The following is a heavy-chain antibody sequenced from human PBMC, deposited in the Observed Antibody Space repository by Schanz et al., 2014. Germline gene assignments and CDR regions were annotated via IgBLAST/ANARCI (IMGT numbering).Heavy chain of an antibody. D-gene: IGHD3-10*01. V-gene: IGHV3-33*08. Sequence: VQLVESGGGLAQPGGSLRLSCAASGFTFSNYSMNWVRQAPGKGLEWVANIGYDGSEKYYVDSVKGRFTISRDNSKDTLYLQMSGLTPEDTAVYYCARGPIPIQGVPMDFWGQGTLVTVSS. CDR2: IGYDGSEK. J-gene: IGHJ4*02. CDR1: GFTFSNYS. CDR3: ARGPIPIQGVPMDF.